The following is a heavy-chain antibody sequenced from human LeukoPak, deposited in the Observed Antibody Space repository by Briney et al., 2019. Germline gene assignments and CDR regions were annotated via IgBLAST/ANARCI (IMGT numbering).Heavy chain of an antibody. CDR2: IYYSGST. CDR1: GGSISSYY. D-gene: IGHD3-16*02. CDR3: ASGRMITFGGVIPFY. Sequence: PSETLSLTCTVSGGSISSYYWSWIRQPPGKGLEWIGYIYYSGSTNYNPSLKSRVTISVDTSKNQFSLKLSSVTAADTAVYYCASGRMITFGGVIPFYWGQGTLVTVSS. V-gene: IGHV4-59*12. J-gene: IGHJ4*02.